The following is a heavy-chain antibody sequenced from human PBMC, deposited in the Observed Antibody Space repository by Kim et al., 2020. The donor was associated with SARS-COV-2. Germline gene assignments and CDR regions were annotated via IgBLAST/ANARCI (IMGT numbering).Heavy chain of an antibody. Sequence: SETLSLTCAVYGGSFSGYYWSWIRQPPGKGLEWIGEINHSGSTNYNPSLKSRVTISVDTSKNQFSLKLSSVTAADTGVYYCARAGRQWLVRPICYYFDYWGQGTLGTGSS. D-gene: IGHD6-19*01. J-gene: IGHJ4*02. V-gene: IGHV4-34*01. CDR1: GGSFSGYY. CDR2: INHSGST. CDR3: ARAGRQWLVRPICYYFDY.